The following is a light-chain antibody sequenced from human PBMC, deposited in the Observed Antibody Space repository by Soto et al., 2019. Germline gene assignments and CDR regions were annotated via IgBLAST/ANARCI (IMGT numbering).Light chain of an antibody. CDR1: QSISDS. CDR3: QQYNGYWT. J-gene: IGKJ1*01. CDR2: EAS. Sequence: DIQMTQSPSTLSASVGDRVTSTCRASQSISDSLAWYQQKPGKAPKLLIYEASTLKSGVPSRFSGSRSGTEYTLTISSLQPDDFAIYYCQQYNGYWTFGQGTQVEIK. V-gene: IGKV1-5*03.